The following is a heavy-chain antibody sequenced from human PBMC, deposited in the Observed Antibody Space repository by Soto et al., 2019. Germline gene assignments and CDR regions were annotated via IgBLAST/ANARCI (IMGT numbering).Heavy chain of an antibody. CDR3: ARGGRFLDWFDP. J-gene: IGHJ5*02. V-gene: IGHV4-34*01. CDR1: GGSFSGYY. D-gene: IGHD3-3*01. CDR2: INHSGST. Sequence: QVQLQQWGAGLLKPSETLSLTCAVYGGSFSGYYWSWIRQPPGKGLAWIGEINHSGSTNYNPSLKSRVIISVETSKTQFSLKLSSVTAAEKTAYYCARGGRFLDWFDPCGQGTLVTVSS.